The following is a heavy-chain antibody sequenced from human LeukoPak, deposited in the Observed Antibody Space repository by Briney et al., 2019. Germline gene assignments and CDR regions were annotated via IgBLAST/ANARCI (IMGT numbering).Heavy chain of an antibody. CDR1: GYTFTSYG. Sequence: GASVTVSCKASGYTFTSYGISWVRQAPGQGLEWMGWISAYNGNTNYAQKLQGRVTMTTDTSTSTAYMELRNLRSDDTAVYYCARGPSYGDYAILYDYWGQGTLVTVSS. J-gene: IGHJ4*02. CDR3: ARGPSYGDYAILYDY. V-gene: IGHV1-18*01. D-gene: IGHD4-17*01. CDR2: ISAYNGNT.